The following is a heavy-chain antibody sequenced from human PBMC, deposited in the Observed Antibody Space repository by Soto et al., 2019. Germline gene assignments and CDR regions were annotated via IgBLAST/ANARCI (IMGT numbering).Heavy chain of an antibody. CDR3: ARRRYCGADCYSKFYYGMDV. CDR2: IVPILGIT. J-gene: IGHJ6*02. Sequence: QVQLVQSGAEVRKPGSSVKVSCKASGSTFSSYTVNWVRQAPGQGLEWIGRIVPILGITNYARRFQGRVTITAARSTNTAYMELPSLTSEDTAVYYCARRRYCGADCYSKFYYGMDVWGQGATVTVSS. D-gene: IGHD2-21*02. V-gene: IGHV1-69*02. CDR1: GSTFSSYT.